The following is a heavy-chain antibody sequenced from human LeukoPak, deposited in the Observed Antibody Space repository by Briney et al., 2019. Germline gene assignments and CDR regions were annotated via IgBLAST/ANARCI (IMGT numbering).Heavy chain of an antibody. CDR1: GYSISSGYY. CDR2: IYHSGST. Sequence: SETLSLTCTVSGYSISSGYYWGWIRQPPGKGLEWIGSIYHSGSTYYNPSLKSRVTISVDTSKNQFSLKLNSVTAADTAVYYCARGDYYDISYFDYWGQGALVTVSS. J-gene: IGHJ4*02. V-gene: IGHV4-38-2*02. D-gene: IGHD3-22*01. CDR3: ARGDYYDISYFDY.